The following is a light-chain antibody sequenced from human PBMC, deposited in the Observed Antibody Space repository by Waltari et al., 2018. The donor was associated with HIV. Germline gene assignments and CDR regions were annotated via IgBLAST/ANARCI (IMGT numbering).Light chain of an antibody. J-gene: IGLJ2*01. CDR1: SSNIGTNI. V-gene: IGLV1-44*01. Sequence: QSVLTQALSASGTPGQRVTISCSGSSSNIGTNIVNWYQQLSGTAPKLLIFSTNERPFGVPDRFSGSKSDTSASLAISGLQFEDEAYYYCATWDDSLNALVFGGGTKLTVL. CDR3: ATWDDSLNALV. CDR2: STN.